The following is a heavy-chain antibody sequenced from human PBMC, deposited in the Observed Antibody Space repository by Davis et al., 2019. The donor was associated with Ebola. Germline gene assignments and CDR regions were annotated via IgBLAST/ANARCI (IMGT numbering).Heavy chain of an antibody. J-gene: IGHJ5*02. CDR1: GFTLSKAW. V-gene: IGHV3-23*01. D-gene: IGHD3-10*01. CDR2: ISGSGGST. CDR3: ARGPKRGLLDP. Sequence: PGGSLRLSCAASGFTLSKAWMSWVRQAPGKGLEWVSTISGSGGSTYYADSVKGRFTISRDNSKNNLFLHLTADETAVYYCARGPKRGLLDPWGQGTLVTVSP.